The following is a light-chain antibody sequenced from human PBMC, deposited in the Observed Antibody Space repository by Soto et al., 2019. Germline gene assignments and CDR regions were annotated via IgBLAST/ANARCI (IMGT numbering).Light chain of an antibody. J-gene: IGKJ1*01. CDR2: GAS. Sequence: EIVLTQSPGTLSLSPGERATLSCRASQSISSTFLAWYQHKPGQAPRVLIYGASRRATGIPDRFSGSGSGTDFSITINRREPEDFAVYYCQQYESSWTFGQGTKGE. V-gene: IGKV3-20*01. CDR1: QSISSTF. CDR3: QQYESSWT.